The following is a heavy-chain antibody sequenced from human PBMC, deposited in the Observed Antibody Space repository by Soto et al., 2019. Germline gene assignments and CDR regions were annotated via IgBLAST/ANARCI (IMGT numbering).Heavy chain of an antibody. CDR1: GYTFSNYG. Sequence: QVQLVQSGAEVKKPGASVKVSCKASGYTFSNYGISWVRQAPGQGLEWMGWISANNGKIKYAQKVKGRVTMTTDTFTSTAYMELRRLGSDDTAVYYWASDPPGAGSAMFDLWGQGTLVTVSS. CDR3: ASDPPGAGSAMFDL. D-gene: IGHD3-10*01. V-gene: IGHV1-18*01. CDR2: ISANNGKI. J-gene: IGHJ5*02.